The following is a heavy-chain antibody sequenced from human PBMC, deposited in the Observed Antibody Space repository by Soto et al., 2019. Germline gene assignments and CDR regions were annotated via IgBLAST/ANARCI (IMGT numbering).Heavy chain of an antibody. J-gene: IGHJ6*03. Sequence: GASVKVSCKASGYTFTSYDINWVRQATGQGLEWMGWMNPSSGNTGYAQKFQGRVTMTRNTSISTAYMELSSLRSEDTAVYYCARVSGRRVWSGYYNPPHYYYYMDVWGKGTTVTVSS. CDR3: ARVSGRRVWSGYYNPPHYYYYMDV. CDR2: MNPSSGNT. D-gene: IGHD3-3*01. CDR1: GYTFTSYD. V-gene: IGHV1-8*01.